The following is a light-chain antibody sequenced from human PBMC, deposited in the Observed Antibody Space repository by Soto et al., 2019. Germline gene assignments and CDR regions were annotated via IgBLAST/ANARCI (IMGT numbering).Light chain of an antibody. CDR3: QQRFSWPPLT. V-gene: IGKV3D-15*01. CDR2: GAS. CDR1: QSVSSN. Sequence: EIMMTQSPATLSVSPGERATLSCRASQSVSSNLAWYQQKPGQAPRLLIYGASTRTTGIPDRFSGSGSGTDFTLTISSLEPEDFAVYYCQQRFSWPPLTFGGGTKVDI. J-gene: IGKJ4*01.